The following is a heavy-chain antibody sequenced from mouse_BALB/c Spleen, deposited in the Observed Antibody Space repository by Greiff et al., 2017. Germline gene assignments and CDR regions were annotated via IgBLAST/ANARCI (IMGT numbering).Heavy chain of an antibody. V-gene: IGHV5-6-5*01. CDR3: ARGGRYDVFDY. D-gene: IGHD2-14*01. J-gene: IGHJ2*01. Sequence: EVQRVESGGGLVKPGGSLKLSCAASGFTFSSYAMSWVRQTPEKRLEWVASISSGGSTYYPDSVKGRFTISRDNARNILYLQMSSLRSEDTAMYYCARGGRYDVFDYWGQGTTLTVSS. CDR2: ISSGGST. CDR1: GFTFSSYA.